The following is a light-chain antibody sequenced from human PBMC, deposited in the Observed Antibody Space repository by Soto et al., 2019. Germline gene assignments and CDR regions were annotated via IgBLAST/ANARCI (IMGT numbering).Light chain of an antibody. J-gene: IGLJ1*01. CDR3: QSYDSSLSGPYV. V-gene: IGLV1-40*01. CDR1: SSNIGAGYD. Sequence: QPVLTQPPSVSGAPGQRVTISCTGSSSNIGAGYDVHWYQQLPGTAPKLLIYANSNRPSGVPDRFSGSKSGTSASLAITALQAEDEADFYCQSYDSSLSGPYVFGPGTQLTVL. CDR2: ANS.